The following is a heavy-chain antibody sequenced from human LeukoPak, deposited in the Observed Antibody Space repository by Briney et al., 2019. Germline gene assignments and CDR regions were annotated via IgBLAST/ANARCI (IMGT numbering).Heavy chain of an antibody. V-gene: IGHV4-39*01. CDR1: GGSINSTSYY. J-gene: IGHJ4*02. Sequence: NSSETLSLTCTVSGGSINSTSYYWGWVRQPPGKGLEWIRSIYYSGTTYNNPSLQSRVTMSVDTSKNQFSLKLSSVTAADTAVYYRARHKLTYYFDSWGQGTLVTVSS. CDR2: IYYSGTT. D-gene: IGHD2-15*01. CDR3: ARHKLTYYFDS.